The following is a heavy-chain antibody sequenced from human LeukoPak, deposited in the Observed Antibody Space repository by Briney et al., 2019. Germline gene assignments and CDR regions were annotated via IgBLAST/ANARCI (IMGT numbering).Heavy chain of an antibody. CDR3: ARSKSYDSSGYYFDY. Sequence: GGSLRLSCAASGFTFSSYGLHWVRQAPGKGLEWVAFIRWDGSIQYYADSVRGRFTISRDSSKNTLYLQMNSLRAEDTAVYYCARSKSYDSSGYYFDYWGQGTLVTVSS. CDR2: IRWDGSIQ. V-gene: IGHV3-30*02. CDR1: GFTFSSYG. D-gene: IGHD3-22*01. J-gene: IGHJ4*02.